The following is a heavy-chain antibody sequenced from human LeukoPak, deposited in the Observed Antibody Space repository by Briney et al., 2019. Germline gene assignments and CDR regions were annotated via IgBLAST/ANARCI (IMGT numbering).Heavy chain of an antibody. CDR3: ARAVGYYDSSGYKYFDY. CDR1: GFTFSSYD. CDR2: IGTAGDT. Sequence: GGSLRLSCAASGFTFSSYDMHWVRQATGKGVEWVSAIGTAGDTYYPGSVKGRFTISRENAKNSLYLQMNSLRAGDTAVYYCARAVGYYDSSGYKYFDYWGQGTLVTVSS. J-gene: IGHJ4*02. D-gene: IGHD3-22*01. V-gene: IGHV3-13*01.